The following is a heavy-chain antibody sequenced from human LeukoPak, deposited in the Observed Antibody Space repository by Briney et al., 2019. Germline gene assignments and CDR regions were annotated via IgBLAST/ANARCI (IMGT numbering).Heavy chain of an antibody. V-gene: IGHV3-30*18. CDR3: ANTPIRYFDWFPS. CDR1: GFTFSSYS. Sequence: GGSLRLSCAASGFTFSSYSMHWARQAPGKGLEWVAVISYDGSNKYYADSVKGRFTISRDNSKNTLYLQMNSLRAEDTAVYYCANTPIRYFDWFPSWGQGTLVTVSS. D-gene: IGHD3-9*01. J-gene: IGHJ5*02. CDR2: ISYDGSNK.